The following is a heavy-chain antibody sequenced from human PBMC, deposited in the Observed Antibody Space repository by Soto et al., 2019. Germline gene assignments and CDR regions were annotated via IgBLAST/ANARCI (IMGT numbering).Heavy chain of an antibody. CDR3: ARDGTYLGATIDPSPLDAFDI. Sequence: ASVKVSCKASGYTFTRYVISWVRQAPGQGLEWMGWIRAYNGNTNYVQKLQGRVTMTTDTSTSTAYMELRSLRSDDTAVYYCARDGTYLGATIDPSPLDAFDIWGQGTMVTVSS. V-gene: IGHV1-18*01. CDR2: IRAYNGNT. CDR1: GYTFTRYV. D-gene: IGHD1-26*01. J-gene: IGHJ3*02.